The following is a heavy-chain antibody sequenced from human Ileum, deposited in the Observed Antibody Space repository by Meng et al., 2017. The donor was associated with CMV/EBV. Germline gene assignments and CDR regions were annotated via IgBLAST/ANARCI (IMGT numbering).Heavy chain of an antibody. Sequence: ASVKVSCKASGYTFKNFGITWVRQAPGQGLEWMGWISAYNGNTNYAQKLQGRVTMTTNTSTSTAYMELRSLRSDDTAVYYCARRVTIFGVVQNWFDPWGQGTLVTVSS. CDR2: ISAYNGNT. J-gene: IGHJ5*02. D-gene: IGHD3-3*01. CDR1: GYTFKNFG. V-gene: IGHV1-18*01. CDR3: ARRVTIFGVVQNWFDP.